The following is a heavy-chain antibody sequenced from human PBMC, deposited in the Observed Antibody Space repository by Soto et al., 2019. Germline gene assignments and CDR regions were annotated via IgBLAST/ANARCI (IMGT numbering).Heavy chain of an antibody. Sequence: PGGSLRLSCAASGFTFSSYGMHWVRQAPGKGLEWVAVISYDGSNKYYGDSVKGRFTISRHNSENMLYLQMNSLRAEDTAVYYCGKAISARYTSVKAFDISGQGTMITVSS. D-gene: IGHD2-2*02. J-gene: IGHJ3*02. CDR2: ISYDGSNK. CDR3: GKAISARYTSVKAFDI. CDR1: GFTFSSYG. V-gene: IGHV3-30*18.